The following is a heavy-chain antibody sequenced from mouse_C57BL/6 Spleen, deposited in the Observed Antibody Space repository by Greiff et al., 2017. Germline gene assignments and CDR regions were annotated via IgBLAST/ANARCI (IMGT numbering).Heavy chain of an antibody. CDR3: ARDAEGGYYGYFDV. CDR2: SRNKANDYTT. CDR1: GFTFSDFY. Sequence: EVKLMESGGGLVQSGRSLRLSCATSGFTFSDFYMEWVRQAPGKGLEWIAASRNKANDYTTEYSASVKGRFIVSRDTSQSILYLQMNALRAEDTAIYYCARDAEGGYYGYFDVWGTGTTVTVSS. J-gene: IGHJ1*03. V-gene: IGHV7-1*01. D-gene: IGHD2-2*01.